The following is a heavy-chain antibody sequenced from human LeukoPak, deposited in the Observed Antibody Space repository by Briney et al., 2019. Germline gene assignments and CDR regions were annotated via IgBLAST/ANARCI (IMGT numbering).Heavy chain of an antibody. V-gene: IGHV5-51*01. CDR3: ARGDPDYYDSSGYRPPDAFDI. J-gene: IGHJ3*02. CDR2: IYPGHSDT. CDR1: GYSFTSYW. Sequence: GESLKISCKGSGYSFTSYWIGWVRQMPEKRLECMGIIYPGHSDTRYSPSFQGQVTISADKSISTAYLQWSSLKASDTAMYHCARGDPDYYDSSGYRPPDAFDIWGQGTMVTVSS. D-gene: IGHD3-22*01.